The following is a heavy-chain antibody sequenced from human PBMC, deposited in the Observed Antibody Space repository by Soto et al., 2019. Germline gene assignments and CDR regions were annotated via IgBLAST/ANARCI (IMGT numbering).Heavy chain of an antibody. D-gene: IGHD3-10*01. Sequence: QVQLVESGGGVVQPGRSLRLSCAASGFTFSSYGMHWVRQAPGKGLEWVAVIWYDGSNKYYADSVKGRFTISRDNSKNTLYLQMNSLRAEDTAVYYCAAILTLVRETDYGMDVWGQGTTVTVSS. CDR2: IWYDGSNK. CDR3: AAILTLVRETDYGMDV. J-gene: IGHJ6*02. V-gene: IGHV3-33*01. CDR1: GFTFSSYG.